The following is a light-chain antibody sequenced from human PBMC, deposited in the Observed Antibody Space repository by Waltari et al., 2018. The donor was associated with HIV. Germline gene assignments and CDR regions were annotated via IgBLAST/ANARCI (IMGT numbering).Light chain of an antibody. CDR2: DAS. V-gene: IGKV1-33*01. CDR1: QDIHNY. CDR3: QQYNNVPLT. Sequence: IQMTQSPSSLSASVAHRVTITCRASQDIHNYLNRYQQKPGKAPKVLIYDASNLETGVPSRFSGSGSGTDFSFTINSLQPEDIGTYYCQQYNNVPLTFGGGTKVEIK. J-gene: IGKJ4*01.